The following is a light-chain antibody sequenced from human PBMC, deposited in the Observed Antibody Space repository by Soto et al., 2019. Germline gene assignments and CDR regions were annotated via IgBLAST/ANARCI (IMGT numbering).Light chain of an antibody. Sequence: EIVLTQSPATLSLSPGERATLSCRASQSVSSYLAWYQQQPGQAPRLLIYDASNRATGIPARFSGSGSGTDFPLTISILEPEYFAVYYYQQRSNWPLTFGQGTRLEIK. CDR1: QSVSSY. CDR3: QQRSNWPLT. V-gene: IGKV3-11*01. CDR2: DAS. J-gene: IGKJ5*01.